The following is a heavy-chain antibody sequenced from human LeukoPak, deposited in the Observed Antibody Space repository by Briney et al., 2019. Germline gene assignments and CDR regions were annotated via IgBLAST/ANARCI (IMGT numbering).Heavy chain of an antibody. CDR3: MRDQAYYFSFGDY. CDR2: VSSGFHA. Sequence: GGSLRLSCTASGFTLGSHDMHWVRQIPGQGLEWVAAVSSGFHAFFADSVQGRFTVSRDNSKNSLYLQMNSLRAEDTAVYYCMRDQAYYFSFGDYWGQGALVTVSS. D-gene: IGHD2/OR15-2a*01. CDR1: GFTLGSHD. J-gene: IGHJ4*02. V-gene: IGHV3-13*01.